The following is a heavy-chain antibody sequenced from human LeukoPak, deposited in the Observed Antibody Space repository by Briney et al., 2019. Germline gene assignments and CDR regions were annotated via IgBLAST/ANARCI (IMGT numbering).Heavy chain of an antibody. CDR3: ARQRADYYYYYVDV. Sequence: RPSETLSLTCTVSGGSINTANYYWGWLRQPPGKGLEWIGSIYYSETTYDNPSLKSRVTISIETSKNQFSLRLSSVTASDTAVYYCARQRADYYYYYVDVWGEGTTVALS. CDR2: IYYSETT. V-gene: IGHV4-39*01. CDR1: GGSINTANYY. J-gene: IGHJ6*03.